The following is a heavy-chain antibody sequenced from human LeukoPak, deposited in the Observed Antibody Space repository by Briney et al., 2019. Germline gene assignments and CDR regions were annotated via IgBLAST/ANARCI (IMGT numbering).Heavy chain of an antibody. J-gene: IGHJ4*02. CDR1: GFTFSTYW. D-gene: IGHD2-21*02. V-gene: IGHV3-7*01. CDR2: IKEDGSEK. Sequence: GGSLRLSCAASGFTFSTYWMSWVRQAPGKGLEWVANIKEDGSEKYYVDSVKGRFTISRDNAKNPLNLQMTSLRAEDTAVYYCARDPRSKGGDWGDFDYWGQGILVTVSS. CDR3: ARDPRSKGGDWGDFDY.